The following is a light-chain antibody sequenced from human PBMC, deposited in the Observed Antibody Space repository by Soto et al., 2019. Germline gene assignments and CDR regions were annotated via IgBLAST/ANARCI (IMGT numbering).Light chain of an antibody. CDR2: EVT. CDR1: SSDIGIYKY. J-gene: IGLJ1*01. CDR3: SSYTTSSTRV. Sequence: QSALTQPASVSGSPGQSIAISCTGSSSDIGIYKYVSWYQQHPGKVPKLIIYEVTNRPSGVSNRFSGSKSGNTASLTISGLQAEDEADYCCSSYTTSSTRVFGPGTKVTVL. V-gene: IGLV2-14*01.